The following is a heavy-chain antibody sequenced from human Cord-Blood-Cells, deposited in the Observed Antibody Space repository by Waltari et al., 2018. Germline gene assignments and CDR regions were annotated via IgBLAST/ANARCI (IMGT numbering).Heavy chain of an antibody. CDR2: INHSGST. J-gene: IGHJ5*02. CDR1: GGSFSGYY. D-gene: IGHD2-2*01. CDR3: ARGHLVVVPAATNWFDP. Sequence: QVQLQQWGAGLLKPSETLSLTCAVYGGSFSGYYWSWIRQPPGKGLEWIGEINHSGSTNYNPSLKSRVTISVDTSKNQFSLKLSSVTAADTAVYYCARGHLVVVPAATNWFDPWGQGTLVTVSS. V-gene: IGHV4-34*01.